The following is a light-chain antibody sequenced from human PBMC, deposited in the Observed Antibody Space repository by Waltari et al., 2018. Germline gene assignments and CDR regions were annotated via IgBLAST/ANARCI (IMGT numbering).Light chain of an antibody. CDR2: EGS. CDR1: DSDVGAYDF. CDR3: SSYTTSSAPGV. J-gene: IGLJ1*01. Sequence: QSALTQPASVSGSPGQSITISCSGTDSDVGAYDFVSWYQQHPGTAPHLIIYEGSNRPSGMSNRFSASNAGNTASRTISGLQAEDEADYYCSSYTTSSAPGVFGTGTRVTVL. V-gene: IGLV2-14*01.